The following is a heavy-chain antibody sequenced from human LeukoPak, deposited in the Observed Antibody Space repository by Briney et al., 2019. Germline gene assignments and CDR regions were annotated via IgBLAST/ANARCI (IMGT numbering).Heavy chain of an antibody. Sequence: PGGSLRLSCAASGFAFRSFAMIWVRQGPGKGLEWVSAMSGRGGDTFYADSVKDRFIISRDNSKNTLYLQMDSLRVEDTAVYYCARPGLFGVVKSINRNDDWGQGTLVTVSS. V-gene: IGHV3-23*01. D-gene: IGHD3-3*01. J-gene: IGHJ4*02. CDR2: MSGRGGDT. CDR1: GFAFRSFA. CDR3: ARPGLFGVVKSINRNDD.